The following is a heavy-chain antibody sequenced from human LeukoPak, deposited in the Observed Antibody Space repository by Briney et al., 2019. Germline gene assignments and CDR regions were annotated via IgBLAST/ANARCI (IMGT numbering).Heavy chain of an antibody. CDR3: ARDGGWLGYYYYMDV. CDR2: INPSGGST. J-gene: IGHJ6*03. D-gene: IGHD6-19*01. V-gene: IGHV1-46*01. Sequence: GASVKVSCKASRYTFTSYYMHWVRQAPGQGLEWMGIINPSGGSTSYAQKFQGRVTMTRDMSTSTVYMDLSSLRSEDTAVYYCARDGGWLGYYYYMDVWGKGTTVTV. CDR1: RYTFTSYY.